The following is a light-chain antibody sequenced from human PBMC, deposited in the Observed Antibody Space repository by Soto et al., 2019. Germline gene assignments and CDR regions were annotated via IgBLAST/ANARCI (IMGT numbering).Light chain of an antibody. J-gene: IGLJ1*01. V-gene: IGLV2-14*01. CDR2: EVS. CDR1: SSDVGGYKY. CDR3: SSYTTANTYV. Sequence: QSALTQPASVSGSPGQSITISCTGTSSDVGGYKYVSWYQQHPGKAPKLMIYEVSNRPSGVSHRFSGSKSGNTASLTISGLQAEDEADCYCSSYTTANTYVFGTGTKLTVL.